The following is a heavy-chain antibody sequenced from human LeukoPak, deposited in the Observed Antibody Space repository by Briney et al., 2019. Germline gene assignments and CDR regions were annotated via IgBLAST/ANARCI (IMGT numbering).Heavy chain of an antibody. CDR1: GFTFSSYG. V-gene: IGHV3-30*18. CDR2: ISYDGSNK. J-gene: IGHJ6*02. CDR3: AKDMVRGVINFYYYYYGMDV. D-gene: IGHD3-10*01. Sequence: PGRSLRLSCAASGFTFSSYGMHWVRQAPGKGLEWVAVISYDGSNKYYADSAKGRFTISRDNSKNTLYLQMNSLRAEDTAVYYCAKDMVRGVINFYYYYYGMDVWGQGTTVTVSS.